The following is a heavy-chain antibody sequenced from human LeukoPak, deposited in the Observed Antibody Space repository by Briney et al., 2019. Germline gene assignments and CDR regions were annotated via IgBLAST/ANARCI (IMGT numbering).Heavy chain of an antibody. V-gene: IGHV4-34*01. CDR1: GGSFSGYY. CDR2: INHSGST. J-gene: IGHJ5*02. Sequence: SETLSLTCAVYGGSFSGYYWSWIRQPPGKGLEWIEEINHSGSTNYNPSLKSRVTISVDTSKNQFSLKLSSVTAADTAVYYCARSLRGRWFDPWGQGTLVTVSS. CDR3: ARSLRGRWFDP.